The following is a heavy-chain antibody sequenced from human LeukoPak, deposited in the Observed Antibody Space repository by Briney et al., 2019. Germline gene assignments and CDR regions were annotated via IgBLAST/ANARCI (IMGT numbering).Heavy chain of an antibody. V-gene: IGHV3-48*04. Sequence: GGSLRLSCAASGFTFSSYSMNWVRQAPGKGLEWVSYISSSSSTIYYADSVKGRFTISRDNAKNSLYLQMNSLRAEDTALYYCAKGLYSSSWAEIDYWGQGTLVTVSS. CDR1: GFTFSSYS. D-gene: IGHD6-13*01. CDR3: AKGLYSSSWAEIDY. CDR2: ISSSSSTI. J-gene: IGHJ4*02.